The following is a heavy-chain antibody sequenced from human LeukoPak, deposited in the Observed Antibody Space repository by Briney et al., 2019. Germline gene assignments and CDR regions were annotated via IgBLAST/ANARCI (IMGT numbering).Heavy chain of an antibody. D-gene: IGHD3-10*01. J-gene: IGHJ4*02. Sequence: GGSLRLSCAASGFAFSDYYMSWIRQAPGTGPEWVSYISNSGNSAYYADSVEGRFTISRDNANNSLFLQMNDLRAEDTAVYYCARTSGGDYWGQGTLVTVSS. V-gene: IGHV3-11*01. CDR1: GFAFSDYY. CDR2: ISNSGNSA. CDR3: ARTSGGDY.